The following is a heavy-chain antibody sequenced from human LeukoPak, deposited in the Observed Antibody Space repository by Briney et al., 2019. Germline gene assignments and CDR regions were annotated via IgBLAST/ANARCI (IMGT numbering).Heavy chain of an antibody. CDR1: GGSISSYY. CDR2: IYTSGST. Sequence: SETLSLTCTVSGGSISSYYWSWIRQPAGKGLEWIGRIYTSGSTNYNPSLKSRVTMSVDTSKNQFSLKLSSVTAADTAVYYCARAIAAAGSVYFDYWGQGTLVTVSS. CDR3: ARAIAAAGSVYFDY. J-gene: IGHJ4*02. V-gene: IGHV4-4*07. D-gene: IGHD6-13*01.